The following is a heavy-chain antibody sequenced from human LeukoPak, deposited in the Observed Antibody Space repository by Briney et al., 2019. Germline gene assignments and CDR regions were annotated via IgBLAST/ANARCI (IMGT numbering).Heavy chain of an antibody. V-gene: IGHV1-46*01. J-gene: IGHJ5*02. CDR1: GYTFTRHY. Sequence: ASVKVSCKSSGYTFTRHYLHWVRQAPGQGLEWVGLINPTGTSSWSAQKFQGRVTLTRDMSTSTDYMELSSLRSEDTAVYYCARDNSLQDMAWWFDPWGQGTLVVVSS. CDR2: INPTGTSS. D-gene: IGHD5-24*01. CDR3: ARDNSLQDMAWWFDP.